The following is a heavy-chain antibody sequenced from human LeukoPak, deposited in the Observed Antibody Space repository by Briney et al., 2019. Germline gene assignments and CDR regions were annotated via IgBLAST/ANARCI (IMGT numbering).Heavy chain of an antibody. CDR1: GFTFSSYS. J-gene: IGHJ4*02. CDR3: ARGGYIYGY. D-gene: IGHD5-18*01. V-gene: IGHV3-7*01. Sequence: PGGSLRLSCAASGFTFSSYSMSWVRQAPGKGLEWVANIKQDGSKEHYLDSAKGRFTISRDNAKNSLYLQMYSLRAEDTAVYYCARGGYIYGYWGQGTLVTVSS. CDR2: IKQDGSKE.